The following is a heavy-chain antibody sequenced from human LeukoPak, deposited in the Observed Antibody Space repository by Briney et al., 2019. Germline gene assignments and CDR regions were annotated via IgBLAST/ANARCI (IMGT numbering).Heavy chain of an antibody. Sequence: PGGSLRLSCSASEFTFSSSDMSWVRQAPGKGLEWVAAISYSGGATYYADSVKGRFTISRDNSKNTLYLQMTSLRAEDTAVYYCAKMGSGYCTNGVCPPFDYWGQGTLVTVSS. V-gene: IGHV3-23*01. CDR3: AKMGSGYCTNGVCPPFDY. CDR2: ISYSGGAT. D-gene: IGHD2-8*01. CDR1: EFTFSSSD. J-gene: IGHJ4*02.